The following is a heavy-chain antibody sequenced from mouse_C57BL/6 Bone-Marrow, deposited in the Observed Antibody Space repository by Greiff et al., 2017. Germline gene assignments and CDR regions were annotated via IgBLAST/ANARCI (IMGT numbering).Heavy chain of an antibody. J-gene: IGHJ3*01. Sequence: EVQLVESGGGLVQPGGSLKLSCAASGFTFSDYYMYLVRQTPEKRLEWVAYISNGGGSTYYPDTVKGRFTISRDNAKNTLYLQMSRLKSEDTAMYYCARHWAYWGQGTLVTVSA. CDR3: ARHWAY. CDR2: ISNGGGST. V-gene: IGHV5-12*01. CDR1: GFTFSDYY.